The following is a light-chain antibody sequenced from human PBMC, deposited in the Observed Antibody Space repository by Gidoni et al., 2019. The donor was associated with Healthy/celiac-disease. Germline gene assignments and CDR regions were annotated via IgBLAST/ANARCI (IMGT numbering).Light chain of an antibody. Sequence: LTQPASVSGSPGQSITISCTGTSSDVGGYNYVSWYQQHPGKAPKLMIYEVSNRPSGVSNRFSGSKSGNTASLTISGLQAEDEADYYCSSYTSSSTVVVGGGTKLTVL. V-gene: IGLV2-14*01. CDR1: SSDVGGYNY. CDR3: SSYTSSSTVV. J-gene: IGLJ2*01. CDR2: EVS.